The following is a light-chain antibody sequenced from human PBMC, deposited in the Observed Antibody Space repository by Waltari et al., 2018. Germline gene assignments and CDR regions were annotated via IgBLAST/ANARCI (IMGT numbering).Light chain of an antibody. Sequence: SYALTQPPSVSVAPGTTARITCGGDNIGSYSVHWYQQKPGQAPVLGIFYDSDRPSGIPGRCSGANSGNTATLTISSVEAGDEAKYYCHVWHPDMDPGVFGPGTEVSV. CDR1: NIGSYS. CDR3: HVWHPDMDPGV. V-gene: IGLV3-21*04. CDR2: YDS. J-gene: IGLJ1*01.